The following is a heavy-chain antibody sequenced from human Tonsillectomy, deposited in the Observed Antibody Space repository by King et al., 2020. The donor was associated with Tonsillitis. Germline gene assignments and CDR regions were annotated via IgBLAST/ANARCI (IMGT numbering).Heavy chain of an antibody. V-gene: IGHV1-18*01. CDR3: ARDEGLILVVTLDY. D-gene: IGHD3-22*01. Sequence: QLVQSGAEVKKPGASVKVSCKASGYTFTGYGISWVRQAPGQGLEWMGWISAYNGNTNYAQKFQGRVTMTTDTSTSTAYMELRSLRSDDTAVYFCARDEGLILVVTLDYWGQGTLVTVSS. CDR1: GYTFTGYG. J-gene: IGHJ4*02. CDR2: ISAYNGNT.